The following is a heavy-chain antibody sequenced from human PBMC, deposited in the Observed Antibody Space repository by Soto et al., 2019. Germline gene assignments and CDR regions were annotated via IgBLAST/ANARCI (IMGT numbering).Heavy chain of an antibody. J-gene: IGHJ6*02. V-gene: IGHV2-5*02. CDR2: IYWDDDK. CDR1: GFSLTTVGVG. D-gene: IGHD3-3*01. Sequence: QITLKESGPTLVKPTQTLTLTCAFSGFSLTTVGVGVGWIRQPPGKALEWLALIYWDDDKRYSPSLKTRLSITTHTAKNQVVLMMTNMDPVDTGTYYCAHRRAFIGVVYGMDVWGQGTTVTVSS. CDR3: AHRRAFIGVVYGMDV.